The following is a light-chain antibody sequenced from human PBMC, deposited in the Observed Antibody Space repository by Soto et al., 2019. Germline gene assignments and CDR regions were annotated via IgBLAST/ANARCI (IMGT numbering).Light chain of an antibody. CDR1: QGISKD. Sequence: DLQMTQSPSSLSASVGDRVTITCRASQGISKDLAWFQQRPGKAPKLLVYSASNLQSGVPSRFSGSGSGTHFTLTISSLQPDDVATYYCQKCDTGPLTFGGGTKVEIK. J-gene: IGKJ4*01. CDR3: QKCDTGPLT. CDR2: SAS. V-gene: IGKV1-27*01.